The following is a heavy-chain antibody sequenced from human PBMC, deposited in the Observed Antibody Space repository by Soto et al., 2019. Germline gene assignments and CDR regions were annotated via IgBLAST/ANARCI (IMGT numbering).Heavy chain of an antibody. Sequence: QVQLQESGPGLVKPSQTLSLNCTVSGGSISSGGYYWSWIRQHPGKGLEWIGYIYYSGNTYYNPSLKGRVTISVDTSKNQFSLKLSSVTAADTAVYYCARVNMVRGVLQHFQDWGQGTLVTVSS. V-gene: IGHV4-31*03. CDR2: IYYSGNT. D-gene: IGHD3-10*01. CDR3: ARVNMVRGVLQHFQD. J-gene: IGHJ1*01. CDR1: GGSISSGGYY.